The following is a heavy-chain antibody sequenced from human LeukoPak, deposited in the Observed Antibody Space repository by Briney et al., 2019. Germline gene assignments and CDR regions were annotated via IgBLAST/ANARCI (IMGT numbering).Heavy chain of an antibody. J-gene: IGHJ4*02. V-gene: IGHV1-24*01. Sequence: ASVKVSCKVSGYTLTELSMHWVRQAPGKGLEWMGGFDPEDGETIYAQKFQGRVTMTEDTSTDTAYMELSSLRSEDTAVYYCATVPDYYGSGRSFDYWGQGTLVTVSS. D-gene: IGHD3-10*01. CDR1: GYTLTELS. CDR2: FDPEDGET. CDR3: ATVPDYYGSGRSFDY.